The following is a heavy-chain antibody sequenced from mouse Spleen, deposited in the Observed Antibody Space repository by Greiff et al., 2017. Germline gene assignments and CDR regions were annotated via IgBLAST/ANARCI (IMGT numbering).Heavy chain of an antibody. V-gene: IGHV1-5*01. CDR3: TRYDGSHWYFDV. CDR2: IYPGNSDT. Sequence: VQLQQSGAGLVKPGASVKLSCKASGYTFTEYIIHWVKQRPGQGLEWIGAIYPGNSDTSYNQKFKGKAKLTAVTSASTAYMELSSLTNEDSAVYYCTRYDGSHWYFDVWGAGTTVTVSS. J-gene: IGHJ1*01. D-gene: IGHD2-1*01. CDR1: GYTFTEYI.